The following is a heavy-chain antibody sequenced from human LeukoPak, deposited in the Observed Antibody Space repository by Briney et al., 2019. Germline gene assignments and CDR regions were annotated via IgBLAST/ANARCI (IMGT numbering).Heavy chain of an antibody. Sequence: ASVKVSCKASGYTFTSYYMHWVRQAPGQGLEWMGIINPSGGSTSCAQKFQGRVTMTRDTSTSTVYMELSSLRSEDTAVYYCARVRRGLVQGSNYYYYYGMDVWGQGTTVTVSS. CDR1: GYTFTSYY. D-gene: IGHD3/OR15-3a*01. J-gene: IGHJ6*02. CDR2: INPSGGST. CDR3: ARVRRGLVQGSNYYYYYGMDV. V-gene: IGHV1-46*01.